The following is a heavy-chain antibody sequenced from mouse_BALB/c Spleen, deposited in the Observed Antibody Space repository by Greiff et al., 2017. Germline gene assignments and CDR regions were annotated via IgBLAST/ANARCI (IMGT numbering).Heavy chain of an antibody. V-gene: IGHV1-80*01. CDR3: ARSMIATIAY. D-gene: IGHD2-4*01. Sequence: QVQLKESGAELVRPGSSVKISCKASGYAFSSYWMNWVKQRPGQGLEWIGQIYPGDGDTNYNGKFKGKATLTADKSASTAYMQLSSLTSEDSAVYCWARSMIATIAYWGQGTLVTVSA. J-gene: IGHJ3*01. CDR1: GYAFSSYW. CDR2: IYPGDGDT.